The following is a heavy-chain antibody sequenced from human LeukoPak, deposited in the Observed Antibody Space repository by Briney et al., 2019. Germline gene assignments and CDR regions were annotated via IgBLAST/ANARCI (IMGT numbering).Heavy chain of an antibody. CDR2: INTKTGTP. Sequence: ASVKVSCKASGYTFNNYAMHWVRQAPGQGLEWMGWINTKTGTPTYAPGFTSRFVFLLDTSVSTAYLQISSLKADDAAVYYCARGGEGLVAPSYWGQGTLVTVSS. J-gene: IGHJ4*02. D-gene: IGHD3-16*01. CDR1: GYTFNNYA. CDR3: ARGGEGLVAPSY. V-gene: IGHV7-4-1*02.